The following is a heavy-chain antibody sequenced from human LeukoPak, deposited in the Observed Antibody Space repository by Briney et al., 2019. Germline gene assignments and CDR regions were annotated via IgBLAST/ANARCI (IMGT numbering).Heavy chain of an antibody. Sequence: VASVKVSCKVSGYTLTELSMHWVRQAPGKGLEWMGGFDPEDGETIYAQKFQGRVTMTEDTSTDTAYMELSSLRSEDTAVYYCATARRSSGSYYPIDYWGQGTLVTASS. V-gene: IGHV1-24*01. J-gene: IGHJ4*02. CDR3: ATARRSSGSYYPIDY. CDR2: FDPEDGET. CDR1: GYTLTELS. D-gene: IGHD1-26*01.